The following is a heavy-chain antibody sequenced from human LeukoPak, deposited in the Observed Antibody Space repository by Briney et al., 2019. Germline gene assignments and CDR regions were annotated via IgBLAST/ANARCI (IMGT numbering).Heavy chain of an antibody. CDR2: IYTSGST. CDR3: ACSRAIRYFQH. D-gene: IGHD2-15*01. Sequence: SSETLSLTCTVSGGSISSGSYYWSWIRQPAGKGLEWIGRIYTSGSTNYNPSLKSRVTISVDTSKNQFSLKLSSVTAADTAVYYCACSRAIRYFQHWGQGTLVTVSS. V-gene: IGHV4-61*02. J-gene: IGHJ1*01. CDR1: GGSISSGSYY.